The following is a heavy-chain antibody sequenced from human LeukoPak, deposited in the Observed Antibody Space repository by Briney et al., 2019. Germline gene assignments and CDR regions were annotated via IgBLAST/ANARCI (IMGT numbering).Heavy chain of an antibody. CDR2: INSDGRDT. J-gene: IGHJ4*02. D-gene: IGHD5-24*01. CDR3: ASDDGYRSFDY. CDR1: GINFSIYW. Sequence: GGSLRLSCAASGINFSIYWMHWVRQAPGKGLVWVSRINSDGRDTSYADSVKGRFTISRDNAKNTLYLQINSLRAEDTAVYYCASDDGYRSFDYWGQGTLVTVSS. V-gene: IGHV3-74*01.